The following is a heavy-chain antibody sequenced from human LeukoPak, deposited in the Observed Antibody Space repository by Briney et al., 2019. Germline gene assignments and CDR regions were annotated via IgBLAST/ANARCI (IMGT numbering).Heavy chain of an antibody. CDR3: AKRPYYYYYYMDV. J-gene: IGHJ6*03. Sequence: GGSLRLSCAASGFTFSRYAMSWVRQAPGKGLEWVSAISGSGGSTYYADSVKGRFTISRDNSKNTLYLQMNSLRAEDTAVYYCAKRPYYYYYYMDVWGTGTTVIVSS. CDR1: GFTFSRYA. V-gene: IGHV3-23*01. CDR2: ISGSGGST.